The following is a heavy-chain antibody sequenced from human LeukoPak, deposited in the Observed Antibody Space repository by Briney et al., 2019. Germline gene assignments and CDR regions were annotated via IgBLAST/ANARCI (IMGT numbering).Heavy chain of an antibody. Sequence: SETLSLTCTVSGGSISSGSYYWSWIRQPAGRGLEWIGRIYTSGSTNYNPSLKSRVTISVDTSKNQFTLKLSSVTAADTAVYYCARLFLMGSTPHYFDYWGQGTLVTVSS. CDR1: GGSISSGSYY. J-gene: IGHJ4*02. D-gene: IGHD2-8*01. CDR3: ARLFLMGSTPHYFDY. CDR2: IYTSGST. V-gene: IGHV4-61*02.